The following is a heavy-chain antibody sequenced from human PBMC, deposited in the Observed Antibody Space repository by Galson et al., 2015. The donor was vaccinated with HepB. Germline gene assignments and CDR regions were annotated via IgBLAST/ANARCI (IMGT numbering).Heavy chain of an antibody. CDR3: ARGGGIQLWSHYYYYGMDV. CDR1: GGSINSYY. D-gene: IGHD5-18*01. V-gene: IGHV4-59*12. CDR2: IYYSGST. Sequence: ETLSLTCTVSGGSINSYYWSWIRQPPGKGLEWIGYIYYSGSTNYNPSLKSRVTISVDTSKNQFSLKLSSVTAADTAVYYCARGGGIQLWSHYYYYGMDVWGQGTTVTVSS. J-gene: IGHJ6*02.